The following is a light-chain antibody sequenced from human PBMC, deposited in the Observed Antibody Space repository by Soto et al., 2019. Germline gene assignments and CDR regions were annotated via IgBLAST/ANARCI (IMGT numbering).Light chain of an antibody. J-gene: IGLJ1*01. V-gene: IGLV2-14*03. CDR3: SSYTTSETRV. CDR1: SSDVGSYNY. CDR2: DVS. Sequence: QSALTQPASVSGSPGQSITISCTGTSSDVGSYNYVSWYQHHPGKVPKLMIYDVSSRPSGVSNRFSSSKSGNTASLTISGLQTEDEADYYCSSYTTSETRVFGTGTKVTVL.